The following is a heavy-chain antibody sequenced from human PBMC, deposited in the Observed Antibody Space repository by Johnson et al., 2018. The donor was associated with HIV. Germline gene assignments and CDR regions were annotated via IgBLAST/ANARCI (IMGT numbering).Heavy chain of an antibody. D-gene: IGHD5-24*01. Sequence: EMQLVESGGGVVRPGGSLRLSCAASGFTFDDYGMNWVRQAPGKGLEWVSGINWNGGSTFYANSVKGIFTISSDNSKNTLYLQLGMLSAEDMAVYYCARGGLEMATITDAFDIWGQGTMVTVSS. CDR2: INWNGGST. CDR3: ARGGLEMATITDAFDI. CDR1: GFTFDDYG. V-gene: IGHV3-20*04. J-gene: IGHJ3*02.